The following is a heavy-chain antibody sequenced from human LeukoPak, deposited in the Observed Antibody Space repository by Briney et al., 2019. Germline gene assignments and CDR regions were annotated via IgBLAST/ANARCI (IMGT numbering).Heavy chain of an antibody. D-gene: IGHD3-22*01. Sequence: ASLKVSSKASGYTFTIYGISWVRQAPGQGREWMGWISAYNGNTNYAQKLQGRVTMTTDTSTSTAYMELRSLRSDDTAVYYCARAEDSSGYVGFDYWGQGTLVTVSS. J-gene: IGHJ4*02. CDR3: ARAEDSSGYVGFDY. V-gene: IGHV1-18*01. CDR2: ISAYNGNT. CDR1: GYTFTIYG.